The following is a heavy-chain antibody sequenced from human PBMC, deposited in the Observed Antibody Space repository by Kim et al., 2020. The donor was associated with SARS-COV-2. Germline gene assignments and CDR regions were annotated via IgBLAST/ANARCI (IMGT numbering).Heavy chain of an antibody. CDR1: GFTFNGHA. Sequence: GGSLKLSCAASGFTFNGHAMNWVRQAPGKGLEWISFISNNSDRIIYADSVTGRFTISRDNAKNSLFLTMNRLRDEDTALYYCARGINYAFHIWGQGTKVTVSS. CDR2: ISNNSDRI. CDR3: ARGINYAFHI. J-gene: IGHJ3*02. D-gene: IGHD1-20*01. V-gene: IGHV3-48*02.